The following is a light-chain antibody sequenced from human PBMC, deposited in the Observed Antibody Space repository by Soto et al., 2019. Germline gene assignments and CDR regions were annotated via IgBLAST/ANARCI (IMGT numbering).Light chain of an antibody. V-gene: IGKV3-15*01. CDR3: QRYNNWPLT. J-gene: IGKJ4*01. CDR1: QSVSSN. CDR2: GAS. Sequence: EIVMTQSPATLSVSPGERATLSCRASQSVSSNLAWYQQKPGQAPRLLIYGASTRATGIPARFSGSRSGTEFTLTINSLQSEDFAVYYCQRYNNWPLTFGQGTKVDI.